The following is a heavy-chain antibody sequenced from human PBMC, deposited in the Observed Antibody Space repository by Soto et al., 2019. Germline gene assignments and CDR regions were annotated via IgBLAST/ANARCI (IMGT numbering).Heavy chain of an antibody. D-gene: IGHD5-12*01. V-gene: IGHV1-69*01. CDR3: AKEYSDYEGGLNV. J-gene: IGHJ6*02. CDR1: GGTFSPYR. CDR2: IMLIFGTS. Sequence: QVQLVQSGAEVKKPGSSVKVSCKASGGTFSPYRISWLRQAPGQGLEWMGGIMLIFGTSKYAQRFQCRLTITADESTSTVYMELSSLTSEDTAMYYCAKEYSDYEGGLNVWGQGTTVTVSS.